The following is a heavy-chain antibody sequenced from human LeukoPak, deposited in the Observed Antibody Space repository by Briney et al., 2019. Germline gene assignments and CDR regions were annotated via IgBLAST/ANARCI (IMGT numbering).Heavy chain of an antibody. CDR1: GFTFSSYE. Sequence: GGSLRLSCAASGFTFSSYEMNWVRQAPGKGLEWVSYISSSGSTIYYADSVKGRFTISRVNAKNSLYLQMNSLRAEDTAVYYCASPGYSSGWLYFDYWGQGTLVTVSS. V-gene: IGHV3-48*03. J-gene: IGHJ4*02. CDR2: ISSSGSTI. D-gene: IGHD6-19*01. CDR3: ASPGYSSGWLYFDY.